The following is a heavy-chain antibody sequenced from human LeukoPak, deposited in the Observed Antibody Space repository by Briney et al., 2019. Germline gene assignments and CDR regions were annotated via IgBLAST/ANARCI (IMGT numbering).Heavy chain of an antibody. J-gene: IGHJ6*03. CDR1: GGSISSYY. V-gene: IGHV4-4*09. D-gene: IGHD2-2*01. Sequence: SETLSLTCTVSGGSISSYYWSWIRQPPGKGLEWIGYIYTSGSTNYNPSLKSRVTISVDTSKNQFSLKLSPVTAADTAVYYCARHWGTSSTDYYYYYMDVWGKGTTVTVSS. CDR3: ARHWGTSSTDYYYYYMDV. CDR2: IYTSGST.